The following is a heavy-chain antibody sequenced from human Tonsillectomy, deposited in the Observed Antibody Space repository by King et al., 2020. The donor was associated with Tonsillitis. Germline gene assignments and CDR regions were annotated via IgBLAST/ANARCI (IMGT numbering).Heavy chain of an antibody. D-gene: IGHD3-16*01. Sequence: VQLVESGGGLVQPGGSLRLSCAASGFTFSTYAMSWVRQAPGKGLEWVSAISGSGDSTHYADSVKGRFTITRDNSKNTLYLQMNSLRADDTAIFYCAKAPGEATFSSWGHGTLVTVSP. J-gene: IGHJ5*01. CDR2: ISGSGDST. V-gene: IGHV3-23*04. CDR3: AKAPGEATFSS. CDR1: GFTFSTYA.